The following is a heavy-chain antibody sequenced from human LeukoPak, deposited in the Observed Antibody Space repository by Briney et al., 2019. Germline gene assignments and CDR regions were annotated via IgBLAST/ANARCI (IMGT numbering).Heavy chain of an antibody. J-gene: IGHJ4*02. D-gene: IGHD3-9*01. Sequence: PSETLSLTCTVSGGSTNSFFWSWIRQPPGKGLEWIGYVHSSGSTKCNASLKSRLIISVDMSKNQFSLELRSVSVADTAVYYCARLAPGNYDILTGDPKVVFDYWGQGALVTVSS. CDR3: ARLAPGNYDILTGDPKVVFDY. V-gene: IGHV4-59*01. CDR1: GGSTNSFF. CDR2: VHSSGST.